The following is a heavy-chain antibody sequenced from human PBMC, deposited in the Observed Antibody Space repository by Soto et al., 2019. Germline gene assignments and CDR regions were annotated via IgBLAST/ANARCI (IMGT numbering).Heavy chain of an antibody. CDR1: GFTFSDYA. J-gene: IGHJ5*02. V-gene: IGHV3-33*03. D-gene: IGHD1-1*01. CDR2: IWHDGINE. CDR3: TKSRGDAYKWGLGLDQ. Sequence: QERLVESGGGVVQPGRSLRLSCAVSGFTFSDYAMHWVRQAPGKGLEWVALIWHDGINEFYADSVKGRFTISRDISNNPWYLQMHSLRPEDTAVYYCTKSRGDAYKWGLGLDQWGQGTLVTVSS.